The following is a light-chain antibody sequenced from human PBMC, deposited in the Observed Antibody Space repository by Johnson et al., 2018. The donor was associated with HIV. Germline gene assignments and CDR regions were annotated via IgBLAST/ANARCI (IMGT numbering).Light chain of an antibody. CDR2: ENN. Sequence: QSVLTQPPSVSAAPGQKVTISCSGSNSNIGNNYVSWYQQVPGTAPKLLIYENNKRPSGIPDRFSGSRSGTSATLDITGLQTGDEADYYCGTWDSSLGAWVFGTGTKVTVL. J-gene: IGLJ1*01. CDR3: GTWDSSLGAWV. CDR1: NSNIGNNY. V-gene: IGLV1-51*02.